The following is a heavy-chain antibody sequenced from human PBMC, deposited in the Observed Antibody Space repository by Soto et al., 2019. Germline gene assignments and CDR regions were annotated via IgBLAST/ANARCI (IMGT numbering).Heavy chain of an antibody. J-gene: IGHJ4*02. CDR1: GGSISSGGYY. CDR2: IYYSGST. D-gene: IGHD5-12*01. V-gene: IGHV4-31*03. CDR3: ARGPHPYSGYVGLAQRQTNKRYYFDY. Sequence: QVQLQESGPGLVKPSQTLSLTCTVSGGSISSGGYYWSWIRQHPGKGLEWIGYIYYSGSTYYNPSLKSRVTISVDTSKNQFSLKLSSVTAADTAVYYCARGPHPYSGYVGLAQRQTNKRYYFDYWGQGTLVTVSS.